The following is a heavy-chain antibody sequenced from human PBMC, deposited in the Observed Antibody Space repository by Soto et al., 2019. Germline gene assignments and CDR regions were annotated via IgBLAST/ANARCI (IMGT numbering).Heavy chain of an antibody. V-gene: IGHV3-33*01. J-gene: IGHJ6*02. CDR2: IWYDGSNK. CDR3: ARDGRVVGATGGRWRHYYYYGMDV. Sequence: GGSLRLSCAASGFTFSSYGMHWVRQAPGKGLEWVAVIWYDGSNKYYADSVKGRFTISRDNSKNTLYLQMNSLRAEDTAVYYCARDGRVVGATGGRWRHYYYYGMDVWGQGTTVTVSS. CDR1: GFTFSSYG. D-gene: IGHD1-26*01.